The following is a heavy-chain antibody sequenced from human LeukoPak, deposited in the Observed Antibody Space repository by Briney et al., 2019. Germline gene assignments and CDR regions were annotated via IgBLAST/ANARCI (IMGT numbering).Heavy chain of an antibody. V-gene: IGHV1-8*01. CDR2: MNPNSGNT. CDR1: GYTFTTYD. Sequence: GASVKLSCKASGYTFTTYDINWVRHATGQGLEWMGWMNPNSGNTGYAQKFQGRVTMTRNTSMSTAYMELSSLRSEDTAVYYCARANYYGSGKKDLDYWGQGTLVTVSS. J-gene: IGHJ4*02. CDR3: ARANYYGSGKKDLDY. D-gene: IGHD3-10*01.